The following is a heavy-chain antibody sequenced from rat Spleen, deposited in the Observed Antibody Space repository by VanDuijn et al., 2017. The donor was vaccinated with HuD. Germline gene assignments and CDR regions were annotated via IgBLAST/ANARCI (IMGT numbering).Heavy chain of an antibody. D-gene: IGHD1-6*01. CDR2: ISYDGGST. CDR1: GFTFSDYY. J-gene: IGHJ2*01. CDR3: ATYTTDYTSRAFDY. Sequence: EVQLAESGGGLVQPGRSLKLSCAASGFTFSDYYMAWVRQAPTKGLEWVASISYDGGSTCYRDSVKGRFTISRDNAKSTLYLQMDSLRSEDTATYYCATYTTDYTSRAFDYWGQGVMVTVSS. V-gene: IGHV5-20*01.